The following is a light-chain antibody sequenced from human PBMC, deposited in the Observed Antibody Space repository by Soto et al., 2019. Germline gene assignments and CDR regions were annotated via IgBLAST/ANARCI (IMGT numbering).Light chain of an antibody. CDR1: QNINGW. CDR2: KAS. CDR3: LQYNVYPLS. J-gene: IGKJ4*01. V-gene: IGKV1-5*03. Sequence: DIQMTQSPSTLSASVGDRVTITCRASQNINGWLAWYQQRPGKGPNLLIHKASTLEVGVPSRFSASASGTEFTLTISSLQPADFAVYFCLQYNVYPLSFGGGTKVEIK.